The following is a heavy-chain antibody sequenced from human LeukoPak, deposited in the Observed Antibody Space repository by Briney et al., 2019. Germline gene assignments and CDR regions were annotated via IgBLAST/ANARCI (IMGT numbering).Heavy chain of an antibody. V-gene: IGHV3-33*01. Sequence: PGGSLRLSCAASGFTFSNYGMDWVRQAPGKGLEWVAVIWYDGSNKYYADSVKGRFTISRDNSKNTLYLQMNSLRAEDTAVYYCARGIYSPDPWGQETLVTVSS. CDR2: IWYDGSNK. CDR3: ARGIYSPDP. CDR1: GFTFSNYG. J-gene: IGHJ5*02. D-gene: IGHD5-18*01.